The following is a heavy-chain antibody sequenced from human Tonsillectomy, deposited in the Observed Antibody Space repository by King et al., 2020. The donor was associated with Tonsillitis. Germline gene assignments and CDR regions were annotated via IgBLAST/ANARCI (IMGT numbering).Heavy chain of an antibody. Sequence: QLVQSGGGVVQPGRSLRLSCAASGFTFSNYAMHWVRQAPGKGLEWVAFISYDGSNKYSADSVKGRFTISRDNSKNTLYLQMNSLRAEDTAVYYCARASSDWFDTWGQGTPVTVSS. CDR1: GFTFSNYA. CDR2: ISYDGSNK. J-gene: IGHJ5*02. CDR3: ARASSDWFDT. V-gene: IGHV3-33*05.